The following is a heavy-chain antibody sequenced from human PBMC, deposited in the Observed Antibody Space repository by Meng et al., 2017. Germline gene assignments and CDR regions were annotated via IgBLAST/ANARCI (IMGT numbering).Heavy chain of an antibody. CDR3: ARRPGYSSGWYDY. D-gene: IGHD6-19*01. CDR2: IIPIFGTA. CDR1: GGTFSSYA. Sequence: QLQPMQSVAEVKKPVVSVKVSWQASGGTFSSYAFSWLRQAPGQGLEWMGVIIPIFGTANYAQKFQGRVTITADESTSTAYMELSSLRSEDTAVYYCARRPGYSSGWYDYWGQGTLVTVSS. V-gene: IGHV1-69*01. J-gene: IGHJ4*02.